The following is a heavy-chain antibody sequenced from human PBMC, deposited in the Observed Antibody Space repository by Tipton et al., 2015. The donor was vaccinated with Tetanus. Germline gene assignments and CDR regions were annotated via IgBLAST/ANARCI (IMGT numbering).Heavy chain of an antibody. CDR2: ITFDGSTK. Sequence: SLRLSCAASGFNFNSSAMHWVRQAPGKGLEWVAVITFDGSTKYYADSVKGRFTLSRDNSQNTLYLQMNSLKVEDTTVYYCAREDGGPTLDYFDSWGQGALVIVSS. D-gene: IGHD3-16*01. CDR1: GFNFNSSA. J-gene: IGHJ4*02. V-gene: IGHV3-30-3*01. CDR3: AREDGGPTLDYFDS.